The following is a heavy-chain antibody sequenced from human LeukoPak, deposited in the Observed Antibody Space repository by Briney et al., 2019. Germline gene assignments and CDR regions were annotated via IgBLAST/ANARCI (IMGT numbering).Heavy chain of an antibody. J-gene: IGHJ4*02. D-gene: IGHD6-13*01. CDR2: INPNSGGT. Sequence: ASVKVSCKASGYTFTGYYMHWVRQAPGQGLEGMGWINPNSGGTNYAQKFQGRVTMTRDTSISTAYMELSRLRSDDTAVYYCARGLGSSSWYFYWGQGTLVTVSS. V-gene: IGHV1-2*02. CDR3: ARGLGSSSWYFY. CDR1: GYTFTGYY.